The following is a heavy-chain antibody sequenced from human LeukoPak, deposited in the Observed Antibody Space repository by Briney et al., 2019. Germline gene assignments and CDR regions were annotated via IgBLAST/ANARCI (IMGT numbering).Heavy chain of an antibody. J-gene: IGHJ5*02. CDR2: ISAYNGNT. Sequence: GASVKVSCKASGYTFTSYGISWVRQAPGQGLEWMGWISAYNGNTNYAQKLQGRVTMTTDTSTSTAYMELRSLRSDDTAVYYCARAREKYYDVLTGPSERFDPWGQGTLVTVPS. V-gene: IGHV1-18*01. D-gene: IGHD3-9*01. CDR3: ARAREKYYDVLTGPSERFDP. CDR1: GYTFTSYG.